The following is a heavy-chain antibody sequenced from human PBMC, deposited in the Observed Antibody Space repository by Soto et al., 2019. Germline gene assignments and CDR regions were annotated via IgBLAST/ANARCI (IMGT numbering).Heavy chain of an antibody. J-gene: IGHJ6*02. V-gene: IGHV4-30-2*01. Sequence: SETLSLTCAVSGGSISSGGYSWIWIRHPPGKGLEWIGYIYHSGSTYYNPSLKSRVTISVDRSKNQFSLKLSSVTAADTAVYYCARGNQYYYGSGEGMDVWGQGTTVTV. CDR1: GGSISSGGYS. D-gene: IGHD3-10*01. CDR3: ARGNQYYYGSGEGMDV. CDR2: IYHSGST.